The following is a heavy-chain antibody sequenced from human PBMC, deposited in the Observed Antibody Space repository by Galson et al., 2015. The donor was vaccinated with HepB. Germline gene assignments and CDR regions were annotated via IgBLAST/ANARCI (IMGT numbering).Heavy chain of an antibody. J-gene: IGHJ4*02. CDR1: GFTFSNYG. CDR2: ISYDGSNK. Sequence: SLRFSCAASGFTFSNYGMHGVRQAPGKGLEWVAVISYDGSNKYYADSVKGRFTISRDNSKNTLYLQMNSLRAEDTALYYCAKDPYLYSALAGTMAGFDYWGQGTLVTVSS. V-gene: IGHV3-30*18. CDR3: AKDPYLYSALAGTMAGFDY. D-gene: IGHD6-19*01.